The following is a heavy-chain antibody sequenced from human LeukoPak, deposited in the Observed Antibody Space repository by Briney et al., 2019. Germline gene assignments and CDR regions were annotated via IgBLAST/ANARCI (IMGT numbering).Heavy chain of an antibody. D-gene: IGHD4-11*01. V-gene: IGHV3-33*06. J-gene: IGHJ4*02. Sequence: PGGSLRLSCEASGFTFSHFAMHWVRQAPDKGLEWVAVIWSDATNEYYADSVKGRFTISRDNFKRTVSLEMNSLRAEDTAVYYCAKYAQRGFDYSNSLEDWGQGSLVIVSS. CDR2: IWSDATNE. CDR1: GFTFSHFA. CDR3: AKYAQRGFDYSNSLED.